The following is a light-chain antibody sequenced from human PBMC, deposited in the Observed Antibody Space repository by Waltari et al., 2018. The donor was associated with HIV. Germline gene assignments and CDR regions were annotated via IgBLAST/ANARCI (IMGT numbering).Light chain of an antibody. CDR2: EVS. V-gene: IGLV2-14*01. Sequence: QSALTQPDSVSGSPGQSITISCTGTSSDVGGYNSVSWYQQHPGKAPKLMIYEVSNRPSGVSNRFSGSKSGNTASLTISGLQAEDEADYYCSSYTSSSTLGVLFGGGTKLTVL. CDR1: SSDVGGYNS. J-gene: IGLJ2*01. CDR3: SSYTSSSTLGVL.